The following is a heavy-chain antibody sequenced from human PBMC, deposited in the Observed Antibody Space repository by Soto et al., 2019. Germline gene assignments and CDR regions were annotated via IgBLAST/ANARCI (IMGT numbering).Heavy chain of an antibody. D-gene: IGHD3-22*01. Sequence: QVQLQESGPGLVKPSQTLSLTCTVSGGSISSGGYYWSWIRQHPGKGPEWIGYIYYSGSTYYNPSLKNRVTIPVATSTNQFTLKLTSVTAADTAVYYCASNDSSGYYYVSDWGQGTLVTVSS. J-gene: IGHJ4*02. CDR3: ASNDSSGYYYVSD. V-gene: IGHV4-31*03. CDR1: GGSISSGGYY. CDR2: IYYSGST.